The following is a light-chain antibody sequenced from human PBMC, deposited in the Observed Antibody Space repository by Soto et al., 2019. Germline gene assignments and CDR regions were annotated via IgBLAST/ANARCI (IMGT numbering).Light chain of an antibody. CDR3: QHHGTKPWT. Sequence: EIVLTQSPGTLSLSPGERVTLSCRASQSVCSRCLAWYQQKPGQSPRLLIYGASSRATGIPDRFSGSGSGTHFTLTINRQDPEDRAVYYCQHHGTKPWTFGQGTKVGIQ. V-gene: IGKV3-20*01. CDR1: QSVCSRC. CDR2: GAS. J-gene: IGKJ1*01.